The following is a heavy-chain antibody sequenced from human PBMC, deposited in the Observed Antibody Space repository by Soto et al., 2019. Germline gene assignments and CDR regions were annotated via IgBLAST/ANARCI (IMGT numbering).Heavy chain of an antibody. J-gene: IGHJ6*02. CDR2: IIPIFGTT. Sequence: QVQLVQSGAEVKKPGSSVKVSCKASGGTFSNYALSWVRQAPGQGLEWLGGIIPIFGTTNYAPKFQNRVTITADKSPRTAYMELSSLKSEDTAVYYCTRGRIPAHPPLSYYAMDVWGQGTNVTVSS. D-gene: IGHD2-2*02. V-gene: IGHV1-69*06. CDR3: TRGRIPAHPPLSYYAMDV. CDR1: GGTFSNYA.